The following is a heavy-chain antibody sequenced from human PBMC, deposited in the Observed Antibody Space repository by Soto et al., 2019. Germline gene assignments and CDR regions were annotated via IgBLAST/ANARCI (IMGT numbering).Heavy chain of an antibody. CDR2: IYYSGST. V-gene: IGHV4-59*01. J-gene: IGHJ6*02. CDR1: GGSISSYY. Sequence: SETLSLTCTVSGGSISSYYWSWIRQPPGKGLEWIGYIYYSGSTNYNPSLKSRVTISVDTSKNQFSLKLSSVTAADTAVYYCARYQYDFWSGYYYYYYGMDVWGQGTTVTVS. CDR3: ARYQYDFWSGYYYYYYGMDV. D-gene: IGHD3-3*01.